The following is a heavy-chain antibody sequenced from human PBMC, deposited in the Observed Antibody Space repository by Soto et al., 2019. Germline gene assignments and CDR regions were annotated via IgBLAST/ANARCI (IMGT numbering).Heavy chain of an antibody. Sequence: GGSLRLSCAASGLTFSSYAMSWVRQAPGKGLEWVSHISNSGRSTKYADSVMGRFTISRDNSKITLYLQMNSLRAEDTAIYYCAKDALAYYDFWSWGQGTMVTVSS. V-gene: IGHV3-23*01. D-gene: IGHD3-3*01. CDR3: AKDALAYYDFWS. CDR2: ISNSGRST. CDR1: GLTFSSYA. J-gene: IGHJ4*02.